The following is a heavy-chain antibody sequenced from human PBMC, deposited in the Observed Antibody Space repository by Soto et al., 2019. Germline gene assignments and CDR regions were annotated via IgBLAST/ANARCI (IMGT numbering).Heavy chain of an antibody. CDR2: IHHSGNT. J-gene: IGHJ4*02. CDR3: ARDVGIYFDSTPAGQFDF. Sequence: QVQLQESGPGLVKPSESLSLTCAVSGVSIINSHWWSWVRQPPGKGLDWIGEIHHSGNTKYNPSLKRRVTISVDKAKNPFSLRLGSVTAADTAVYYCARDVGIYFDSTPAGQFDFWGQGTLVTVSS. D-gene: IGHD3-22*01. CDR1: GVSIINSHW. V-gene: IGHV4-4*02.